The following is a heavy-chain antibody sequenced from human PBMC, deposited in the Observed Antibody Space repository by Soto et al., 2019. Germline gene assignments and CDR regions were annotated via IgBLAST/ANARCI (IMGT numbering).Heavy chain of an antibody. CDR2: ISAYNGNT. D-gene: IGHD3-3*01. CDR1: GYTFTSYG. J-gene: IGHJ5*02. Sequence: GASVKVSCKASGYTFTSYGISCVRQAPGQGLEWMGWISAYNGNTNYAQKLQGRVTMTTDTSTSTAYMELRSLRSDDTAVYYCARDSYDFWSGPTGWFDPWGQGTLVTVS. CDR3: ARDSYDFWSGPTGWFDP. V-gene: IGHV1-18*01.